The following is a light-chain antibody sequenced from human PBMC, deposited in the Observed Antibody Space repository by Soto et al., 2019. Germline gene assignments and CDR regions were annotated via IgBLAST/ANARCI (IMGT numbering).Light chain of an antibody. CDR3: SSFAGNNNRGV. Sequence: QSALTQPPSASASPGQSVTISCTGTSSVVGGYNYVSWYQQRPGKAPKLMIYEVSQRPSGVPDRFSGSKSGNTATLTVSGLQAEDEADYYCSSFAGNNNRGVFGSGTKVTVL. CDR2: EVS. J-gene: IGLJ1*01. CDR1: SSVVGGYNY. V-gene: IGLV2-8*01.